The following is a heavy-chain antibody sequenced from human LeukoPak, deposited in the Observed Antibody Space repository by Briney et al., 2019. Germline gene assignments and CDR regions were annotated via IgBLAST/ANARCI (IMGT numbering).Heavy chain of an antibody. D-gene: IGHD5-24*01. J-gene: IGHJ3*01. Sequence: GGSLRLSCAASGFTFSVAAMTWVRQAPGKGLEWVSLIGASGESTYYADSVKGRFTISRDNSKNTLSLQMNSLRVEDTAMYSCAKDIQLSTWGLGTMVTVSS. CDR3: AKDIQLST. V-gene: IGHV3-23*01. CDR1: GFTFSVAA. CDR2: IGASGEST.